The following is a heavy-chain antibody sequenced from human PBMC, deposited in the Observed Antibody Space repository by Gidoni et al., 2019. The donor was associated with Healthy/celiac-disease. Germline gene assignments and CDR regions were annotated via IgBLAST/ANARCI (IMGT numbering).Heavy chain of an antibody. Sequence: EVKLVESGGGLVKPGGSLSLCCAASGLPFRNAWMSWVRQAPGKGLEVVGRIKSKTYGVTTDYAAPVKGRFTISRDDSKNTLYLQMNSLKTVDTAVYYCTTDSSPDYWGQVTLVTVSS. CDR2: IKSKTYGVTT. CDR3: TTDSSPDY. CDR1: GLPFRNAW. J-gene: IGHJ4*02. V-gene: IGHV3-15*01.